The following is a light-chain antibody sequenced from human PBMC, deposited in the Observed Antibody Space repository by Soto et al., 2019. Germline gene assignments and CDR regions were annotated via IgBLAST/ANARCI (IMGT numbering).Light chain of an antibody. CDR1: QRFSTC. CDR3: QQYTSYPWT. V-gene: IGKV1-5*03. J-gene: IGKJ1*01. Sequence: DIQMTQSPSTLSASIGDAVTITCRDSQRFSTCLAWYQQKPGKDPKLLVSKSSSLESGVPSRFSGSGSGTEFILTISSLQADDFATYFCQQYTSYPWTFGQGTKVAIK. CDR2: KSS.